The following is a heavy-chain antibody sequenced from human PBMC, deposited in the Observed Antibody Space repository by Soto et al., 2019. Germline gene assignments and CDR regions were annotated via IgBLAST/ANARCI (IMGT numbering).Heavy chain of an antibody. Sequence: GASLRLSCAASGFTFSSYAMHWVRQAPGKGLEWIAYIDGGSSAIHYTDSVKGRFTISRDNARNSLYLQMNSLRDEDTAVYYCTREGSWGRGTQVTVSS. V-gene: IGHV3-48*02. CDR1: GFTFSSYA. CDR3: TREGS. J-gene: IGHJ4*02. CDR2: IDGGSSAI.